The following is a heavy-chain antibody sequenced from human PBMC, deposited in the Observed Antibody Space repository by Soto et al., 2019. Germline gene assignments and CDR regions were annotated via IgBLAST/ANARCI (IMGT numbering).Heavy chain of an antibody. Sequence: SQTLSLTCAISGDSVSSNSAAWNWIRQSPSRGLEWLGRTYYRSKWYNDYAVSVKSRITINPDTSKNQFSLQLNSVTPEDTAVYYCARGDAWLRFPRKDYYGMDVWGQGTTVTVSS. CDR3: ARGDAWLRFPRKDYYGMDV. D-gene: IGHD5-12*01. V-gene: IGHV6-1*01. CDR2: TYYRSKWYN. J-gene: IGHJ6*02. CDR1: GDSVSSNSAA.